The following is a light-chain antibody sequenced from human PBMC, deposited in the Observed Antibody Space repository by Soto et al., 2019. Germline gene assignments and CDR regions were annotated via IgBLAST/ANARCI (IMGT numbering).Light chain of an antibody. Sequence: AIQMTKSPSSLSASVGDRVTITCRASQGIRNDLGWYQQKPGKAPKFLIYGASSLQSGVPSRFSGSGSGTDFTLTINSLQPEDFATYYCLQDYNYPYTFGQGTRLEIK. CDR2: GAS. CDR3: LQDYNYPYT. V-gene: IGKV1-6*01. J-gene: IGKJ5*01. CDR1: QGIRND.